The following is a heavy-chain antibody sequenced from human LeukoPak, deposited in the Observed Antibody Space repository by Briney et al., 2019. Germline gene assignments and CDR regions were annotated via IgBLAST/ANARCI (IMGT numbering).Heavy chain of an antibody. D-gene: IGHD6-13*01. CDR3: ARAAAGTVSPLGY. V-gene: IGHV3-30*03. CDR2: VSYDGSNK. J-gene: IGHJ4*02. CDR1: GFTFSTYG. Sequence: GGSLRLSCAASGFTFSTYGMHWVRQAPGKGLEWVAVVSYDGSNKYYADSVKGRFTISRDNSKNTLYLQMNSLRPEDTAVYYCARAAAGTVSPLGYWGQGTLVTVSS.